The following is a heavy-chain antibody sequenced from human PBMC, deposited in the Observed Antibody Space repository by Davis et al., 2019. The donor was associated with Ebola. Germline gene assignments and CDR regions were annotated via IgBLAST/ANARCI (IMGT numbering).Heavy chain of an antibody. CDR3: ARPHSSTSVRSFDY. J-gene: IGHJ4*01. D-gene: IGHD6-6*01. CDR2: ISVYNGNT. V-gene: IGHV1-18*01. CDR1: AGTFSSYA. Sequence: AAVNVSCKASAGTFSSYAISWVRQAPGQGREWMGWISVYNGNTNYAQKLQGRVTMTTDTSTSTAYMELSSLRSEDTAVYYCARPHSSTSVRSFDYWGHGTLVTVSS.